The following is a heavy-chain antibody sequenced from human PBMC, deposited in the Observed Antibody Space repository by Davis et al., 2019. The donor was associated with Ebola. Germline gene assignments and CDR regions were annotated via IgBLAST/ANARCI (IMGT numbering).Heavy chain of an antibody. V-gene: IGHV4-39*01. J-gene: IGHJ4*02. Sequence: SETLSLTCTVSGGSISSSSYYWGWIRQPPGKGLEWIGSIYYSGSTYYNPSLKSRVTISVDTSKNQFSLKLSSVTAADTAVYYCARRLSSSRHKFDYWGQGTLVTVSS. CDR2: IYYSGST. D-gene: IGHD6-6*01. CDR3: ARRLSSSRHKFDY. CDR1: GGSISSSSYY.